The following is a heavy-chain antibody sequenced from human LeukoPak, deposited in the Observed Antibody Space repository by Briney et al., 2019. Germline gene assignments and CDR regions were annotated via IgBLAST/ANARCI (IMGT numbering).Heavy chain of an antibody. CDR3: ARDSFRKLLWFRELLDLHSSQAFDI. J-gene: IGHJ3*02. Sequence: PGGSLRLSCAASGFTFSSYSMNWVRQAPGKGLEWVSSISSSSSSYIYYADSVKGRFTISRDNAKNSLYLQMNSLRAEDTAVYYCARDSFRKLLWFRELLDLHSSQAFDIWGQGTMVTVSS. D-gene: IGHD3-10*01. CDR1: GFTFSSYS. V-gene: IGHV3-21*01. CDR2: ISSSSSSYI.